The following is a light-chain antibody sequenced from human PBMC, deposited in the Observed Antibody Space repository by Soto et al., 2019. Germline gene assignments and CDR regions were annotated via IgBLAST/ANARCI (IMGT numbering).Light chain of an antibody. J-gene: IGKJ1*01. V-gene: IGKV1-39*01. CDR2: AED. CDR3: QQSYGTART. CDR1: QSITYY. Sequence: DIQMTQSPSSLSASVGDKVAMSCRFSQSITYYLTLFQEIPGIAPNLLIYAEDNLQGGVQSRFSGSGSGRDFNLTISSLQPEDFATYYCQQSYGTARTFGQGTKV.